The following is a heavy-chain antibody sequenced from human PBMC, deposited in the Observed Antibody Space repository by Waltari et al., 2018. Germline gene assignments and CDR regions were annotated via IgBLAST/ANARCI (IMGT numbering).Heavy chain of an antibody. CDR1: GYTFTSYD. V-gene: IGHV1-8*01. J-gene: IGHJ3*02. Sequence: QVQLVQSGAEVKKPGASVKVSCKASGYTFTSYDINWVRQATGQGLEWMGWMNPNSGNTGYAQKFQGRVTMTRNTSISTAYMELSSLRSEDTAVYYCARGSINYYDSSGYYYVALDIGGQGTMVTVSS. D-gene: IGHD3-22*01. CDR2: MNPNSGNT. CDR3: ARGSINYYDSSGYYYVALDI.